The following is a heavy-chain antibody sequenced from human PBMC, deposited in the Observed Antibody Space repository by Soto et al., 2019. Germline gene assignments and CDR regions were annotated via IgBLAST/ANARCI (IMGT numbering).Heavy chain of an antibody. V-gene: IGHV4-39*02. CDR1: GGSLSSSSSY. J-gene: IGHJ4*02. CDR3: ARDSGPSVYVPIPCCFDS. D-gene: IGHD5-12*01. CDR2: MSYSGST. Sequence: QLQLQESGPGLVKPSETLSLTCTVSGGSLSSSSSYWGWIRQPPGKGLEWIGSMSYSGSTYHNPSLTSKVTFPVDTAQTRFALKLTSVTAADTAVYYCARDSGPSVYVPIPCCFDSWGKGILVTASS.